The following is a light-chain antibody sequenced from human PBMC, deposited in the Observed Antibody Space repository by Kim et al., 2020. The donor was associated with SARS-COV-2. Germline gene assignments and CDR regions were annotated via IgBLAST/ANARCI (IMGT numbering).Light chain of an antibody. CDR1: PGRSTYA. CDR2: VYSDGRH. J-gene: IGLJ2*01. CDR3: QTWGSGIGV. V-gene: IGLV4-69*01. Sequence: SVKPPCALGPGRSTYALAWLQQQPGKGLRYLRRVYSDGRHSKGDGIPDRFSGSSSGSAYSRTISSLQSENEADYYCQTWGSGIGVFGGGTQLTVL.